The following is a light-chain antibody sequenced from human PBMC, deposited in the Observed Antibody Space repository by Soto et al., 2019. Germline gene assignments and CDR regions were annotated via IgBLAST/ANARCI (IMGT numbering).Light chain of an antibody. Sequence: QSALTQPRSVSGSPGQSVTISCTGTSSDVGSYKYVSWYQHHPGKAPKLMIFDVNKRPSGVPDRFSGYNSGNAASLTISGLQPEDEADYFCCSFVDSDTVLFGGGTKLTVL. V-gene: IGLV2-11*01. CDR2: DVN. J-gene: IGLJ3*02. CDR3: CSFVDSDTVL. CDR1: SSDVGSYKY.